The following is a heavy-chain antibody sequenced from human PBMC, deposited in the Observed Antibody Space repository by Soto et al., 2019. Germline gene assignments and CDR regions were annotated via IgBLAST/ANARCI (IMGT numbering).Heavy chain of an antibody. Sequence: QVQLQESGPGLVKPSDTLSLTCAVSGYSISSSNWWGWIRQPLGKGLEWIGYIYYSGSTYYNPSLKSRVTMSVDTSKNQFSLKLSSVTAVDTAVYYCASTRYSSSSEAVGAFDIWGQGTMVTVSS. CDR3: ASTRYSSSSEAVGAFDI. D-gene: IGHD6-6*01. V-gene: IGHV4-28*01. CDR2: IYYSGST. CDR1: GYSISSSNW. J-gene: IGHJ3*02.